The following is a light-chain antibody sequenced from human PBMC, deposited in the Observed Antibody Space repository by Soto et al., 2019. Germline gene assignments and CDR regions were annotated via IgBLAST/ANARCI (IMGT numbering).Light chain of an antibody. J-gene: IGLJ1*01. V-gene: IGLV2-23*02. Sequence: QSVLTQPDSVSGSPGQSITISCTGTSSDVGNYNLVSWYQHHPGKAPKLIIYEVSKRPSGVSNRFSGSKSGDTASLTISRLLAENDAVYCCCSHAASHYLFGTEIKGTAL. CDR2: EVS. CDR1: SSDVGNYNL. CDR3: CSHAASHYL.